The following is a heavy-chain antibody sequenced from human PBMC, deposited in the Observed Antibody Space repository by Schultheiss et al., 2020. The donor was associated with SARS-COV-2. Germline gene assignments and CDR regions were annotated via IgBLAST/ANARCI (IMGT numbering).Heavy chain of an antibody. D-gene: IGHD3-3*01. J-gene: IGHJ3*02. CDR3: ARSGWDNDFWSGYHYDAFDI. V-gene: IGHV4-34*01. CDR2: IYYSGST. Sequence: SETLSLTCAVYGGSFSGYYWSWIRQHPGKGLEWIGYIYYSGSTYYNPSLKSRVTISVDTSKNQFSLKLSSVTAADTAVYYCARSGWDNDFWSGYHYDAFDIWGQGTMVTVSS. CDR1: GGSFSGYY.